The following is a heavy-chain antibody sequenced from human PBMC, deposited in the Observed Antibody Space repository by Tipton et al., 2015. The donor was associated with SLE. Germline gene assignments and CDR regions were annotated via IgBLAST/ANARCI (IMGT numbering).Heavy chain of an antibody. CDR3: ARGSDYSNYGPWDY. D-gene: IGHD4-11*01. CDR2: IWYDGSNE. CDR1: GFTFSSYG. J-gene: IGHJ4*02. Sequence: RSLRLSCAASGFTFSSYGMHWVRQAPGKGLEWVAVIWYDGSNEYYADSVKGRFTISRDNSKITLYLQMNSLRAEDTAVYYCARGSDYSNYGPWDYWGQGTLVTVSS. V-gene: IGHV3-33*08.